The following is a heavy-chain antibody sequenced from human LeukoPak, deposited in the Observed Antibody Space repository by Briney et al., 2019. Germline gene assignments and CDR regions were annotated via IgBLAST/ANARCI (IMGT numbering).Heavy chain of an antibody. D-gene: IGHD3-22*01. CDR2: INHSGST. V-gene: IGHV4-34*01. CDR3: ARMDLIGGNYYYYGMDV. Sequence: SETLSLTCAVYGGSFSGYYWTWIRQPPGKGLQWIGEINHSGSTNYNPSLKSRVTISVDTSKNQFSLKLTSVTAADTAVYYCARMDLIGGNYYYYGMDVWGKGTTVTVSS. J-gene: IGHJ6*04. CDR1: GGSFSGYY.